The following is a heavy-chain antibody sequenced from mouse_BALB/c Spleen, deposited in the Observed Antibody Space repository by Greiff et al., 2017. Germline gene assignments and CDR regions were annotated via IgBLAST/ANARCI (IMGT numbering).Heavy chain of an antibody. CDR3: ARSGAYDYTAWFAY. D-gene: IGHD2-4*01. CDR2: ISSGSSTI. CDR1: GFTFSSFG. J-gene: IGHJ3*01. Sequence: EVMLVESGGGLVQPGGSRKLSCAASGFTFSSFGMHWVRQSPEKGLEWVAYISSGSSTIYYADTVKGRFTISRDNPKNTLFLQMTSLRSEDTAMYYCARSGAYDYTAWFAYWGQGTLVTVSA. V-gene: IGHV5-17*02.